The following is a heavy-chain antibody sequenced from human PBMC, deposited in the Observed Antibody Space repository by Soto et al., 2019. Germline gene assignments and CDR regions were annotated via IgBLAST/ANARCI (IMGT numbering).Heavy chain of an antibody. D-gene: IGHD5-12*01. CDR3: VSREMARISFDY. CDR2: INSKNGDT. Sequence: GASVKVSCKASGYRFSDHYMHWVRQAPGQGLEWMGWINSKNGDTKYARDFQGSVIMTRDTSINTANMELRSLTSDDTGTYYCVSREMARISFDYWGQGTLVTVSS. V-gene: IGHV1-2*02. J-gene: IGHJ4*02. CDR1: GYRFSDHY.